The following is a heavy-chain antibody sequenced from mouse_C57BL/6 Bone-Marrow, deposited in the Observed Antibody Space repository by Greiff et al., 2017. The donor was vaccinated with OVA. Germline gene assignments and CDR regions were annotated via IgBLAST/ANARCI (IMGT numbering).Heavy chain of an antibody. Sequence: EVQLVESGAELVRPGASAKLSCTASGFNIKDDYMHWVKQRPEQGLEWIGWIDPENGDTEYASKFQGKATITADTSSNTAYLQLSSLTSEDTAVYYCTTEGFAYWGQGTLVTVSA. CDR1: GFNIKDDY. V-gene: IGHV14-4*01. J-gene: IGHJ3*01. CDR2: IDPENGDT. CDR3: TTEGFAY.